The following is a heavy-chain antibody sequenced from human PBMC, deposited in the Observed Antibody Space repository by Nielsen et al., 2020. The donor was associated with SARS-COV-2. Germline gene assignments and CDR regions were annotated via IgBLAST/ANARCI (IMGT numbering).Heavy chain of an antibody. J-gene: IGHJ3*02. Sequence: GGSLRLSCAASGFTFDDYAMHWVRQAPGKGLEWVSGISWNSGSIGYADSVKGRFTISRDNAKNSLYLQMNSLRAEDTAVYYCAREQSYSSGWYKTDAFDIWGQGTMVTVSS. V-gene: IGHV3-9*01. D-gene: IGHD6-19*01. CDR1: GFTFDDYA. CDR3: AREQSYSSGWYKTDAFDI. CDR2: ISWNSGSI.